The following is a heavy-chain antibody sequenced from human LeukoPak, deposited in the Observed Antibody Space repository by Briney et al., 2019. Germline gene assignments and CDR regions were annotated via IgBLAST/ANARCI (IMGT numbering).Heavy chain of an antibody. CDR1: GYTFTSYD. CDR3: ARAPGLVSYSDSSGYYYSGDFDY. J-gene: IGHJ4*02. D-gene: IGHD3-22*01. Sequence: GASVKLSRKASGYTFTSYDINWVRQATGQGLEWMGWRNPNIGNTGYAQNFQCRVTMTRNTSISTAYMELSSLRSEDTAMHYCARAPGLVSYSDSSGYYYSGDFDYWGQGTPVTVSS. V-gene: IGHV1-8*01. CDR2: RNPNIGNT.